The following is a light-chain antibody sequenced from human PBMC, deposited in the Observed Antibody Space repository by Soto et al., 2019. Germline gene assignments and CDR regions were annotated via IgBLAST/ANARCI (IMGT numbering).Light chain of an antibody. V-gene: IGKV3-20*01. CDR3: QQYGTSLRT. J-gene: IGKJ1*01. CDR1: QSVSSSY. CDR2: GAS. Sequence: EIVLTQSPGTLSLSPGERATLSCRASQSVSSSYLAWYQQKPGQAPRLLMYGASSRATGIPDRFSGSGSGTDSTLTISRLEPEDFAVYYCQQYGTSLRTCGQGTKVEIK.